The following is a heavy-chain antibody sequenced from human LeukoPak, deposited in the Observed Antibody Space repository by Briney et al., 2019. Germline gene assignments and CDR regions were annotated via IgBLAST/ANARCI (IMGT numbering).Heavy chain of an antibody. V-gene: IGHV4-39*07. CDR3: ARLPDYYYNYMDV. J-gene: IGHJ6*03. CDR2: VYYSGGT. CDR1: GGSISSSSYS. Sequence: KTSETLSLTCTVSGGSISSSSYSWGWIRQPPGKGLEWIGSVYYSGGTYYNPSLKSRVTISVDTSKNHFSLKLSSVTAADTAVYYCARLPDYYYNYMDVWGKGTTVTVSS.